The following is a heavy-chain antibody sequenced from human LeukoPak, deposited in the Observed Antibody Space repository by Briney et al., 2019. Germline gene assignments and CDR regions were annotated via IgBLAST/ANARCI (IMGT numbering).Heavy chain of an antibody. CDR2: IHSGGST. CDR3: SSYFIVSDSGDY. V-gene: IGHV3-66*01. Sequence: GGSLRLSCAASGFTVSNNFMSWVRQAPGRGLEWVSIIHSGGSTYYADSVKGRFTISRDNSKNTVYLQMNGLRAEDTAVYYCSSYFIVSDSGDYWGQGTLVTVSS. D-gene: IGHD2-21*01. CDR1: GFTVSNNF. J-gene: IGHJ4*02.